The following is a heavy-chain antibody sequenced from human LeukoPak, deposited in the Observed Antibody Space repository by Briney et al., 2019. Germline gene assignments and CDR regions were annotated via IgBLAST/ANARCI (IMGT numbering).Heavy chain of an antibody. Sequence: PSETLSLTCTVSGGSISSYYWSWIRQPPGKGLEWIGYIYYSGSTNYNPSLKSRVTISVGTSKNQFSLKLSSVTAADTAVYYCARDGDENWFDPWGQGTLVTVSS. V-gene: IGHV4-59*01. CDR3: ARDGDENWFDP. D-gene: IGHD2-21*02. J-gene: IGHJ5*02. CDR2: IYYSGST. CDR1: GGSISSYY.